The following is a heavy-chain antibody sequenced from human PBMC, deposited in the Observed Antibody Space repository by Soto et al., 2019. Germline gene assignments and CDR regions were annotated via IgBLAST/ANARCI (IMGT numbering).Heavy chain of an antibody. CDR2: ISYDGSNK. J-gene: IGHJ6*02. D-gene: IGHD3-3*01. V-gene: IGHV3-30-3*01. CDR1: GFTFSSYA. Sequence: GSLRLSCAASGFTFSSYAMHWVRQAPGKGLEWVAVISYDGSNKYCADSVEGRFINSRDNSKNTLYLQMDSVRAGETAVYYCARDRAIDYHFWSGYYLSIIYCMDVWGQEPTVTVSS. CDR3: ARDRAIDYHFWSGYYLSIIYCMDV.